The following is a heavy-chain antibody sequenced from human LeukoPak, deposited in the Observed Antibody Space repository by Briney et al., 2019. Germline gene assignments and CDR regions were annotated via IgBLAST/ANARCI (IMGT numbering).Heavy chain of an antibody. D-gene: IGHD2-2*01. J-gene: IGHJ6*02. V-gene: IGHV1-24*01. CDR2: FDPEDGET. Sequence: ASVKVSFKVSGYTLTELSMHWVRQAPGKGLEWMGGFDPEDGETIYAQKFQGRVTVTEDTSTDTAYMELSSLRSEDTAVYYCAVIVVVPAASRRGDYYYGMDVWGQGTTVTVSS. CDR3: AVIVVVPAASRRGDYYYGMDV. CDR1: GYTLTELS.